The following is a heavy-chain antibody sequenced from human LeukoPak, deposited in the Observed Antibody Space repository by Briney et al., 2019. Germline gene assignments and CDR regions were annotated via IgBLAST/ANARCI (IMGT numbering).Heavy chain of an antibody. Sequence: GASVKVSCKASGYTFXGYYMHWVRQAPGQGLEWMGWINPNSGGTNYAQKFQGRVTMTRDTSISTAYMELSRLRSDDTAVYYCATPERGYSGYDFGSWGQGTLVTVSS. CDR1: GYTFXGYY. J-gene: IGHJ4*02. V-gene: IGHV1-2*02. CDR2: INPNSGGT. D-gene: IGHD5-12*01. CDR3: ATPERGYSGYDFGS.